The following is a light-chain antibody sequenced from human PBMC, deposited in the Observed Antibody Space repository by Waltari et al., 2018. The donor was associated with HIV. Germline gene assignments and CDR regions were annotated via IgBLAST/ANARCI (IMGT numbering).Light chain of an antibody. Sequence: QSVLTQPPSASGTPGQRVTLSCSGSSSKIGSNTVNWYQQLPGTAPKLLIYSNNQRPSGVPDRFSGSKSGTSASLAIMGLQSEDEADYYCAAWDDSLNGVVFGGGTKLTVL. V-gene: IGLV1-44*01. CDR1: SSKIGSNT. CDR2: SNN. CDR3: AAWDDSLNGVV. J-gene: IGLJ2*01.